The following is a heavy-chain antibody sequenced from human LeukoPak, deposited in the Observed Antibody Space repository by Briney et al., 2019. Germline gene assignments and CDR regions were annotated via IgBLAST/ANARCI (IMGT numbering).Heavy chain of an antibody. D-gene: IGHD3-22*01. Sequence: GGSLRLSCAASGFTFSSYGMNWVRQAPGKGLEWVSSISSSSYIYYADSVKGRFTISRDNAKNSLYLQMNSLRAEDTAVYYCARDLGDYYDSSGYYVAPWGQGTLVTVSS. CDR3: ARDLGDYYDSSGYYVAP. CDR2: ISSSSYI. CDR1: GFTFSSYG. J-gene: IGHJ5*02. V-gene: IGHV3-21*01.